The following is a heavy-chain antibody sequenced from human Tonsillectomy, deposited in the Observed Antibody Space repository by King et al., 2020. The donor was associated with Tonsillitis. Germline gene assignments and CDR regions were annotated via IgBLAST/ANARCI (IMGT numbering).Heavy chain of an antibody. V-gene: IGHV3-11*01. CDR2: ISGSGSTI. J-gene: IGHJ5*02. CDR1: GFTFSDYY. CDR3: ARDSEWDHGWFDP. D-gene: IGHD1-26*01. Sequence: VQLVESGGGLVKPGGSLRLSCAASGFTFSDYYMSWIRQAPGKGLEWVSSISGSGSTIYYADSVKGRFTTSRDNAKNSLYLQMNSLRAEDTAVYYCARDSEWDHGWFDPWGQGTLVTVSS.